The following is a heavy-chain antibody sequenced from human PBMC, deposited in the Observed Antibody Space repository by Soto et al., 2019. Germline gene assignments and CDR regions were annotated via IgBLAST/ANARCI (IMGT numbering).Heavy chain of an antibody. Sequence: QVQLLESGPGLVKPSQTLSLTCTVSGGSISSGAYHWAWIRHHPGKGLEWIGYIYYSGSTYYNASLKSRATISVDTSKNQFSLKLSSVTAADTAVYHCARDNGVRGFDLWGQGTLVTVSS. V-gene: IGHV4-31*03. CDR2: IYYSGST. J-gene: IGHJ4*02. CDR1: GGSISSGAYH. CDR3: ARDNGVRGFDL. D-gene: IGHD3-10*01.